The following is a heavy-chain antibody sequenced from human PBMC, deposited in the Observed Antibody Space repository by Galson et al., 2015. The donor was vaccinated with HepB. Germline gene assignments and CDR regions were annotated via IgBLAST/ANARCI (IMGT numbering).Heavy chain of an antibody. CDR3: AKDFADYTFGYDV. Sequence: ALRLSCEASGFTFSNNAMSWVRQAPGKGLEWVSRISGSGGSTHFADSVKGRFTISRDNSEDTLYLQLDSPRVEDTAVYYCAKDFADYTFGYDVWGRGTRVTVSS. J-gene: IGHJ4*02. D-gene: IGHD3-22*01. CDR1: GFTFSNNA. CDR2: ISGSGGST. V-gene: IGHV3-23*01.